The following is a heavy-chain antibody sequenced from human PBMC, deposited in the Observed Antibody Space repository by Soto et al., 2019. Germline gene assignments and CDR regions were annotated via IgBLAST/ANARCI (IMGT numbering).Heavy chain of an antibody. Sequence: GGSLRLSCAASGLTFSSYAMHWVRQAPGKGLEWVAVISYDGSNKYYADSVKGRFTISRDNSKNTLYLQMNSLRAEDTAVYYCAPDYDILTGYSSAHFDYWGQGTLVTVSS. CDR1: GLTFSSYA. D-gene: IGHD3-9*01. CDR2: ISYDGSNK. J-gene: IGHJ4*02. V-gene: IGHV3-30-3*01. CDR3: APDYDILTGYSSAHFDY.